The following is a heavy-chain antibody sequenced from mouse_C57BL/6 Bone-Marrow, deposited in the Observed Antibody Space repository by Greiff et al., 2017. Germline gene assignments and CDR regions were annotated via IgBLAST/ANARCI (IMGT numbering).Heavy chain of an antibody. Sequence: EVQVVESGGGLVKPGGSLKLSCAASGFTFSSYAMSWVRQTPEKRLEWVATISDGGSYTYYPDNVKGRFTISRDNAKNNLYLQMSHLKSEDTAMYYCARDDGSSLDYWGQGTTLTVSS. CDR3: ARDDGSSLDY. D-gene: IGHD1-1*01. CDR1: GFTFSSYA. J-gene: IGHJ2*01. CDR2: ISDGGSYT. V-gene: IGHV5-4*01.